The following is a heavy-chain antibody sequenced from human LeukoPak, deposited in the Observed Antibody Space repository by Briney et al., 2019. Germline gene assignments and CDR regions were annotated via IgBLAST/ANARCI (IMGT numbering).Heavy chain of an antibody. CDR1: GYTFTRYY. V-gene: IGHV1-2*02. Sequence: GASVKVSCKPSGYTFTRYYMHWVRQAPGQGLEWMGWINPNSGGTNYAQKSQGRVTMTRDTSISTAYIELSRLRSDDTAVYYCATVSGSQLDYSGQGALVTVSS. D-gene: IGHD1-26*01. J-gene: IGHJ4*02. CDR3: ATVSGSQLDY. CDR2: INPNSGGT.